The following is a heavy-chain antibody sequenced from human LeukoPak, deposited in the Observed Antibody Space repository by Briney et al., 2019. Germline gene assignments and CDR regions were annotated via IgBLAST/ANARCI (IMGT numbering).Heavy chain of an antibody. CDR1: GGSISSTNYY. Sequence: PSETLSPTCIVSGGSISSTNYYWGWIRQPPGKGLEWIGTIYYSGSTYYNPSLKSRVSISADTSKNQFSLSLSSVTAADTAVYYCARRGRWSSGAYWGQGALVTVSS. D-gene: IGHD5-24*01. J-gene: IGHJ1*01. V-gene: IGHV4-39*01. CDR2: IYYSGST. CDR3: ARRGRWSSGAY.